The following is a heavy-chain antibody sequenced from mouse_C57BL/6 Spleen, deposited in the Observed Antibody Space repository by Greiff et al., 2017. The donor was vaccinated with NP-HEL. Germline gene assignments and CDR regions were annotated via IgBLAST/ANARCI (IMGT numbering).Heavy chain of an antibody. V-gene: IGHV3-6*01. CDR3: ARDRGSFDY. CDR2: ISYDGSN. CDR1: GYSITSGYY. Sequence: EVKLMESGPGLVKPSQSLSLTCSVTGYSITSGYYWNWIRQFPGNKLEWMGYISYDGSNNYNPSLKNRISITRDTSKNQFFLKLKSVTTEDTATYYCARDRGSFDYWGQGTTLTVSS. J-gene: IGHJ2*01.